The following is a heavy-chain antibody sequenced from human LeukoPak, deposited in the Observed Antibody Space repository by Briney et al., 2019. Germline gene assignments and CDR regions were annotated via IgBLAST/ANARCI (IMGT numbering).Heavy chain of an antibody. CDR1: GFPFSNAW. CDR3: TTELAWLRSDYHGY. Sequence: GGSLRLSCAASGFPFSNAWMSWVRQPPGKGLQWVGRIKSNVDGGTTDYGEPVKGRFTISRDDSKNTLYLHMSSLKAEDTAVYYCTTELAWLRSDYHGYWGQGTLATVSS. CDR2: IKSNVDGGTT. V-gene: IGHV3-15*01. J-gene: IGHJ4*02. D-gene: IGHD5-12*01.